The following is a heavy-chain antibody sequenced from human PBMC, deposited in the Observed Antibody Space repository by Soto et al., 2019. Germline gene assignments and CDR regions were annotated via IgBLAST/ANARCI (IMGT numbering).Heavy chain of an antibody. CDR1: GFPFPTSGVG. D-gene: IGHD4-17*01. CDR3: EHSATLNYGDFLDY. J-gene: IGHJ4*01. Sequence: QITLKESSPTLVKPTQTLTLTCTFSGFPFPTSGVGVGWIRQPPGKALEWLALIYWDDDKRYSPSLKSRLTITKHKCKNRVVLALTHLDPVDTATYPCEHSATLNYGDFLDYWGIATLVTLS. CDR2: IYWDDDK. V-gene: IGHV2-5*02.